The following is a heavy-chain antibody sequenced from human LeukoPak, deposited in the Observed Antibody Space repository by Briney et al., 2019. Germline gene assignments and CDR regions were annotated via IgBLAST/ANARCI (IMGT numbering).Heavy chain of an antibody. J-gene: IGHJ3*01. CDR3: ATWTSGDAFDV. D-gene: IGHD1-1*01. Sequence: KPSGTLSLTCTVSGGSIGIYYWSWIRQAPGKGLEWIGFMYYGGKSNANSSLKSRVTISVDTSTNQLSLRLDSVIASDTAVYYCATWTSGDAFDVWGPGTMVTVSS. CDR1: GGSIGIYY. CDR2: MYYGGKS. V-gene: IGHV4-59*08.